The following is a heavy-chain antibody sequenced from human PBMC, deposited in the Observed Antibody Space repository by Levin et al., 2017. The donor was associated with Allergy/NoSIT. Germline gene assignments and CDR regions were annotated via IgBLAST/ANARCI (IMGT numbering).Heavy chain of an antibody. Sequence: ASVKVSCKASGYTFTGYYMHWVRQAPGQGLEWMGWINPNSGGTNYAQKFQGRVTMTRDTSISTAYMELSRLRSDDTAVYYCARAGRGYSSGGYWFDPWGQGTLVTVSS. V-gene: IGHV1-2*02. CDR1: GYTFTGYY. CDR3: ARAGRGYSSGGYWFDP. CDR2: INPNSGGT. D-gene: IGHD6-19*01. J-gene: IGHJ5*02.